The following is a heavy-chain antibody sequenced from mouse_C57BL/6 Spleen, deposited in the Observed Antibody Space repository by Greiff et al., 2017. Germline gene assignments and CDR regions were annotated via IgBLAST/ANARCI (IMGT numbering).Heavy chain of an antibody. D-gene: IGHD1-1*01. CDR2: INPYNGDT. J-gene: IGHJ4*01. CDR1: GYSFTGYF. CDR3: ARNYGSSRNAMDY. V-gene: IGHV1-20*01. Sequence: EVQLQQSGPELVKPGDSVKISCKASGYSFTGYFMNWVMQSHGKSLEWIGRINPYNGDTFYNQKFKGKATLTVDKSSSTAHMELRSLTSEDSAVYYCARNYGSSRNAMDYWGQGTSVTVSS.